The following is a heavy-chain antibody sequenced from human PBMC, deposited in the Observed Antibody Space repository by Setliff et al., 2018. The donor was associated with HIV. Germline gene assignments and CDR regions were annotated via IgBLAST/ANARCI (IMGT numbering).Heavy chain of an antibody. Sequence: SSETLSLTCAVYGGSFSGYYWSCIRQPPGKGLEWIGEIDHSGNTNYNPSLKSRVTISVDTSKNHFSLKLSSVTAADTAVYYCASGNCAGDCYHDYWGQGTLVTVS. CDR3: ASGNCAGDCYHDY. V-gene: IGHV4-34*01. D-gene: IGHD2-21*02. CDR1: GGSFSGYY. J-gene: IGHJ4*02. CDR2: IDHSGNT.